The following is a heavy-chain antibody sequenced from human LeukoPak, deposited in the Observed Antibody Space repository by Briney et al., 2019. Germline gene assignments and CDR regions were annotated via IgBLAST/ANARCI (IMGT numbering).Heavy chain of an antibody. V-gene: IGHV3-21*01. D-gene: IGHD2-15*01. CDR2: IISSSSYI. CDR1: GFTFSSYS. CDR3: ARGGIDFDY. J-gene: IGHJ4*02. Sequence: GGSLRLSCAASGFTFSSYSMNWVRQAPGKGLEWVSSIISSSSYIYYADSVKGRFTISRDNAKNSLYLQMNSLRAEDTAVYYCARGGIDFDYWGQGTLVTVSS.